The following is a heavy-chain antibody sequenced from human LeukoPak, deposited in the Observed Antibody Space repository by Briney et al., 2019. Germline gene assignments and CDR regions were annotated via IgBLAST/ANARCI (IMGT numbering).Heavy chain of an antibody. Sequence: ASVKVSCKASGGTFSSYAISWVRQAPGQGLEWMGGIIPIFGTANYAQKFQGRVTITADESTSTAYMELSSLRSEDTAVYYCATRRRDGYNLQLRDWYFDLWGRGTLVTVSS. V-gene: IGHV1-69*01. D-gene: IGHD5-24*01. CDR3: ATRRRDGYNLQLRDWYFDL. J-gene: IGHJ2*01. CDR1: GGTFSSYA. CDR2: IIPIFGTA.